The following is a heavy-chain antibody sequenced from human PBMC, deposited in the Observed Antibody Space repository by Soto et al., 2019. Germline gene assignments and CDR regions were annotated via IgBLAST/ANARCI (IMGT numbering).Heavy chain of an antibody. CDR1: GGTVSSYA. CDR2: IIPIFGTA. CDR3: AGPPELTRIYYYYGMDV. J-gene: IGHJ6*02. Sequence: QVQLVQSGAEVKKPGSSVKVSCKASGGTVSSYAISWVRQAPGQGLEWMGGIIPIFGTANYAQKFQGRVTITADESTSTAYMELSSLRSEDTAVYHCAGPPELTRIYYYYGMDVWGQGTTVTVSS. D-gene: IGHD1-7*01. V-gene: IGHV1-69*12.